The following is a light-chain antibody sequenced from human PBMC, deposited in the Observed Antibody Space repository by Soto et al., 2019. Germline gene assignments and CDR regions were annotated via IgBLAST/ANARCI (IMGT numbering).Light chain of an antibody. CDR2: DAS. Sequence: DIQMTQSPSXLSAAVGDRVTISCRASQNVNIFLAWYQQKPGKAPKLLISDASTLESGVPSRFSGSGSGTEFTLTITGLQPDDSATYYCQQHSSYYRPFCQGTKVDIK. V-gene: IGKV1-5*01. CDR1: QNVNIF. J-gene: IGKJ1*01. CDR3: QQHSSYYRP.